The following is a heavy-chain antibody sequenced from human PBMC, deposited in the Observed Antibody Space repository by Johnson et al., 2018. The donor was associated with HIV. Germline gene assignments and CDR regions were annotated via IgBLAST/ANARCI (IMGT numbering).Heavy chain of an antibody. Sequence: EVQLVESGGGLVQPGGSLRLSCAASGFTVSSNYMSWVRQAPGKGLEWVSVIYSGGSTYYADSVKGSFTISRDNSKNTLYLQMNSLRAEDTAVYYCAILAGLDYGDSLDAIDIWGQGTMVTVSS. V-gene: IGHV3-66*01. CDR1: GFTVSSNY. D-gene: IGHD4-17*01. J-gene: IGHJ3*02. CDR3: AILAGLDYGDSLDAIDI. CDR2: IYSGGST.